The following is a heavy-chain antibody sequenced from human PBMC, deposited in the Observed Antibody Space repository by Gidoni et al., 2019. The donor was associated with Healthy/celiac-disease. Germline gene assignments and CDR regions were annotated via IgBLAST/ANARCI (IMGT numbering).Heavy chain of an antibody. CDR1: GYSFTSYW. V-gene: IGHV5-51*01. J-gene: IGHJ3*02. CDR2: IYPGDSDT. Sequence: EVQLVQSGAEVKKLGESLKISCKGSGYSFTSYWIGWVRQMPGKGLEWMGIIYPGDSDTRYSPSFQGQVTISADKSISTAYLQWSSLKASDTAMYYCARQGGVIKSSSWYSVDAFDIWGQGTMVTVSS. D-gene: IGHD6-13*01. CDR3: ARQGGVIKSSSWYSVDAFDI.